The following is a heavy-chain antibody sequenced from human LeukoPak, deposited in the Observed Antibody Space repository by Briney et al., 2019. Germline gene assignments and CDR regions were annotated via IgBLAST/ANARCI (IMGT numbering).Heavy chain of an antibody. CDR3: ARGNTVWGY. Sequence: DSVKGRFTISRDNAKNSLYLQMNSLRAEDTAVYYCARGNTVWGYWGQGILVTVSS. D-gene: IGHD3-16*01. V-gene: IGHV3-21*01. J-gene: IGHJ4*02.